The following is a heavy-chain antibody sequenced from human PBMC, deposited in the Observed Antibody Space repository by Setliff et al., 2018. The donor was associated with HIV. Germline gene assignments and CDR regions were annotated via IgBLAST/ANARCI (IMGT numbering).Heavy chain of an antibody. V-gene: IGHV4-59*01. D-gene: IGHD1-26*01. CDR2: VWDNGTT. CDR3: ARVRGSSYFGTFDY. Sequence: PSETLSLTCTVSGGSISHSHWSWIRQPPGKGLEWIGYVWDNGTTKYNPSLESRVTISLHTSKNQFSLKLSSVTAADTAVYYCARVRGSSYFGTFDYWGQGALVTVSS. J-gene: IGHJ4*02. CDR1: GGSISHSH.